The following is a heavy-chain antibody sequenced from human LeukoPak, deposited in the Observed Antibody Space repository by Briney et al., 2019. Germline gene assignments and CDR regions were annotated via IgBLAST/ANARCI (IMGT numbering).Heavy chain of an antibody. V-gene: IGHV3-48*01. D-gene: IGHD6-19*01. CDR3: ARPLLLYSSGPFGY. Sequence: GGSLRLSCAASGFTFSSYSMNWVRQAPGKGLEWVSKITSSSSTAFYADSVKGRFTISRDNAENSLYLQMNSLRAGDTAVCYCARPLLLYSSGPFGYWGQGTLVTVSS. CDR1: GFTFSSYS. CDR2: ITSSSSTA. J-gene: IGHJ4*02.